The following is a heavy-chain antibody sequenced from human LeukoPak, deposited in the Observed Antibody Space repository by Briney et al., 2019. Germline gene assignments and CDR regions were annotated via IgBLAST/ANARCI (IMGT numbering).Heavy chain of an antibody. CDR1: GFTVSSNY. CDR3: ARDPLLDDYYDSSGPADAFDI. J-gene: IGHJ3*02. CDR2: IYSGGST. D-gene: IGHD3-22*01. Sequence: PGGSLRLSCAASGFTVSSNYMSWVRQAPGKGLEWVSVIYSGGSTYYADSVKGRFIISRDNSKSTLYLQMNSLRAEDTAVYYCARDPLLDDYYDSSGPADAFDIWGQGTMVTVSS. V-gene: IGHV3-66*02.